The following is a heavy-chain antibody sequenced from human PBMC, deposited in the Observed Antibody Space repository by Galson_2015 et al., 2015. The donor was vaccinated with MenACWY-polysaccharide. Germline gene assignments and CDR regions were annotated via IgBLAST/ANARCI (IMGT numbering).Heavy chain of an antibody. CDR1: GFTFSSYS. Sequence: SLRLSCAASGFTFSSYSMNWVRQAPGKGLEWVSYISSSSSTIYYADSVKGRFTISRDNAKNSLYLQMNSLRAEDTAVYYCVSGSYSPFDYWGQGTLVTVSS. CDR2: ISSSSSTI. V-gene: IGHV3-48*01. J-gene: IGHJ4*02. D-gene: IGHD1-26*01. CDR3: VSGSYSPFDY.